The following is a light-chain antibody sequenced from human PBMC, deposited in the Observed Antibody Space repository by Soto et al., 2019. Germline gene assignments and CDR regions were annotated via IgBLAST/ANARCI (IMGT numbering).Light chain of an antibody. CDR2: DAS. V-gene: IGKV3D-20*02. Sequence: DIVLTQSPGTLSLSPGERATLSCRASQSVSSSYLAWYQQKPGQAPRLLIYDASNRATGIPARFSGSGSGTDFALTISSLEPEDSAVYYCQQRSNWPSITFGQGTRLEIK. CDR3: QQRSNWPSIT. CDR1: QSVSSSY. J-gene: IGKJ5*01.